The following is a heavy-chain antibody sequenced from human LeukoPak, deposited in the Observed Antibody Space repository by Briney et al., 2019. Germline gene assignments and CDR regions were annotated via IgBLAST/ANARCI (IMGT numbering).Heavy chain of an antibody. CDR2: IYYSGST. Sequence: SETLSLTCTVSGASINIRYHYWGWIRQSPGKGLEWIGYIYYSGSTNYNPSLKSRVTISVDTSKNQFSLKLSSVTAADTAVYYCASHSSGWTYYFDYWGQGTLVTVSS. J-gene: IGHJ4*02. D-gene: IGHD6-19*01. CDR3: ASHSSGWTYYFDY. V-gene: IGHV4-61*01. CDR1: GASINIRYHY.